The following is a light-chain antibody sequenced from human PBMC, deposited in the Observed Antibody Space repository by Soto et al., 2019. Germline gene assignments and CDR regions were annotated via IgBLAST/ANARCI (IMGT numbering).Light chain of an antibody. CDR1: QGISTY. CDR2: AAS. J-gene: IGKJ2*01. Sequence: IQLTQSPSSLSASVGDRVTITCRASQGISTYLAWYQQKPGKAPKLLTYAASTLQSGVPSRFSGSGSGTDFTLTISSLQPEDFATYYCQQFNNSPYTFGQGTKVEIK. CDR3: QQFNNSPYT. V-gene: IGKV1-9*01.